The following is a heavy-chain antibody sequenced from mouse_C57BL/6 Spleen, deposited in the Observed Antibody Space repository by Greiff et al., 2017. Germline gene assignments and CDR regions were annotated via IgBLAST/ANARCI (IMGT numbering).Heavy chain of an antibody. CDR1: GFTFSSYT. CDR2: ISGGGGNT. Sequence: EVQLVESGGGLVKPGGSLKLSCAASGFTFSSYTMSWVRQTPEKRLEWVATISGGGGNTYYPDSVKGRFTISRDNAKNTLYLQMSSLRSEDTALYYCARQEWDGYVDVWGTGTTVTVSS. D-gene: IGHD4-1*01. CDR3: ARQEWDGYVDV. V-gene: IGHV5-9*01. J-gene: IGHJ1*03.